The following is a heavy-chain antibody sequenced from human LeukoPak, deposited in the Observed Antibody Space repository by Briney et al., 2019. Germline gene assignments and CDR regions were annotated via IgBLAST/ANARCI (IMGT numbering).Heavy chain of an antibody. Sequence: SETLSLTCAVYGGSFSGYYWSWIRQPPGKGLEWIGEINHSGSTNYNPSLKSRVTISVDTSKNQFSLKLSSVTAADTAVYYCARVNYGGNRAFYIWGQGTMVAVSS. CDR2: INHSGST. CDR3: ARVNYGGNRAFYI. V-gene: IGHV4-34*01. J-gene: IGHJ3*02. D-gene: IGHD4-23*01. CDR1: GGSFSGYY.